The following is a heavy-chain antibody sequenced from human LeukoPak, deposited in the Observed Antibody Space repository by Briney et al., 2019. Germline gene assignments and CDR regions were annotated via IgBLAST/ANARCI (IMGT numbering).Heavy chain of an antibody. J-gene: IGHJ4*02. D-gene: IGHD3-10*01. CDR2: MSYDGSNT. Sequence: GGSLRLSCAASGFTFSRYGMHWVRQAPGKGLEWVAVMSYDGSNTYYADSVKGRFTISRDNSKNTLYLQMNSLRAGDTAVYYCARTLMEQVVRGGFDYWGQGTQVTVSS. CDR1: GFTFSRYG. CDR3: ARTLMEQVVRGGFDY. V-gene: IGHV3-30*03.